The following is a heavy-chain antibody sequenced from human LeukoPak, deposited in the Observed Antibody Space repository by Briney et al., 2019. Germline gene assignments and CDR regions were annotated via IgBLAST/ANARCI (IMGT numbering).Heavy chain of an antibody. CDR2: IYYSGST. J-gene: IGHJ4*02. CDR1: GGSISSYY. CDR3: ARGSCSSTSCYARPYYFDY. V-gene: IGHV4-59*01. Sequence: SETLSLTCTVSGGSISSYYWSWIRQPPGKGLEWIGYIYYSGSTNYNPSLKSRVTISVDTSKNQFSLKLSFVTAADTAVDYCARGSCSSTSCYARPYYFDYWGQGTLVTVSS. D-gene: IGHD2-2*01.